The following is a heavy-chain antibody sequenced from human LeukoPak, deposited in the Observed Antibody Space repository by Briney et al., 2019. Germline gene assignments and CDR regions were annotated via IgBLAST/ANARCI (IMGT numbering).Heavy chain of an antibody. J-gene: IGHJ4*02. Sequence: PGGSLRLSCAASGFTFSSYAMSWLRQAPGKGLEWVSAISGSGGSTYYADSVKGRFTISRDNSKNTLYLQMSSLRAEDTAVYYCAKHGPDYDFWSGLDYWGQGTLVTVSS. CDR2: ISGSGGST. CDR3: AKHGPDYDFWSGLDY. CDR1: GFTFSSYA. V-gene: IGHV3-23*01. D-gene: IGHD3-3*01.